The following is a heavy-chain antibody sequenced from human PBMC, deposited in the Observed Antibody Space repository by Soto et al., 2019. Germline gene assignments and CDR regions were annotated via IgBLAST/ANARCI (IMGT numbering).Heavy chain of an antibody. CDR1: GFTFSDYA. J-gene: IGHJ4*02. D-gene: IGHD3-3*01. CDR3: AGPRQPRFFDWDY. CDR2: ISGTATTT. V-gene: IGHV3-23*01. Sequence: GCLLPAWAPSGFTFSDYAMSEVRQAPGKGLEWVSGISGTATTTYYADPVKSRFTISRDNSKNTLYLQMNSLGAEDKAAYSCAGPRQPRFFDWDYWGQGALVTVSS.